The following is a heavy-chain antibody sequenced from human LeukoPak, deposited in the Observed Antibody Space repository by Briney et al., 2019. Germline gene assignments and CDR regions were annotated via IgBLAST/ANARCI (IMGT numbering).Heavy chain of an antibody. V-gene: IGHV3-23*01. CDR3: AKPQYFDWLLPFDY. CDR1: GFTFTSYA. J-gene: IGHJ4*02. CDR2: INKNGGTT. Sequence: GGSLRLSCAASGFTFTSYAMSWVRQAPGKGLEWVSTINKNGGTTYYADSVKGRFTISRDNSDNTLHLQMNSLRAEDTAVYYCAKPQYFDWLLPFDYWGQGTLVTVSS. D-gene: IGHD3-9*01.